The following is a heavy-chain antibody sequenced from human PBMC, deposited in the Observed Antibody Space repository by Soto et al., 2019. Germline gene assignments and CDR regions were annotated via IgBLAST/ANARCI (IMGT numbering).Heavy chain of an antibody. CDR1: GFIFSSYE. CDR2: ISSSGSTI. Sequence: PGGSLRLSCAASGFIFSSYEMNWVRQAPGKGLEWVSYISSSGSTIYYADSVKGRCTVSRDNAKNSLYLQMNSLRAEDTAVYYCASHRSTSPAIFGVETNYYGMDVWGQGTQVTVS. CDR3: ASHRSTSPAIFGVETNYYGMDV. J-gene: IGHJ6*02. V-gene: IGHV3-48*03. D-gene: IGHD3-3*02.